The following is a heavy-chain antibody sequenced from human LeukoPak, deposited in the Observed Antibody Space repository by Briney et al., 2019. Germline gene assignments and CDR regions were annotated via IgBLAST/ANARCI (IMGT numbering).Heavy chain of an antibody. CDR2: IYTSGST. Sequence: SETLSLTCTVSGGSLSSGSYYWSWIRQPAGKGLEWIGRIYTSGSTNYNPSLKSRVTISVDTSKNQFSLKLSSVTAADTAVYYCARRGRVEYSSSSYAFDIWGQGTMVTVSS. D-gene: IGHD6-6*01. J-gene: IGHJ3*02. CDR3: ARRGRVEYSSSSYAFDI. V-gene: IGHV4-61*02. CDR1: GGSLSSGSYY.